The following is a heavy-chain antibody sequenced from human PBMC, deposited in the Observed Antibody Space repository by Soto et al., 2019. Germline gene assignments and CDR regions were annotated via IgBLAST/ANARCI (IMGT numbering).Heavy chain of an antibody. CDR2: MNPNSGNT. CDR1: GYTFTSYD. Sequence: ASVKVSCKASGYTFTSYDINWVRQATGQGLEWMGWMNPNSGNTGYAQKFQGRVTMTRNTSISTAYMELSSLRSEDTAVYYCARGSSYCGGDCYSRDLYYFDYWGQGTLVPVYS. CDR3: ARGSSYCGGDCYSRDLYYFDY. D-gene: IGHD2-21*02. J-gene: IGHJ4*02. V-gene: IGHV1-8*01.